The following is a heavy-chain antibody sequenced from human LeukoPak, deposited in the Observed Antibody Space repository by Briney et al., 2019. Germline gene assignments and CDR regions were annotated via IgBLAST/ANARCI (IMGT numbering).Heavy chain of an antibody. CDR3: AKPNNYYDSSGYPVAYYYYYYMDV. J-gene: IGHJ6*03. CDR1: GFTFDDSA. D-gene: IGHD3-22*01. Sequence: SGGSLRLSCAASGFTFDDSAMHWVRQAPGRGLEWDSLITGDGTTTYYADSVKGRFTISRDNNKNSLYLQMHSLRTEDTAFYYCAKPNNYYDSSGYPVAYYYYYYMDVWGKGATVTVSS. CDR2: ITGDGTTT. V-gene: IGHV3-43*02.